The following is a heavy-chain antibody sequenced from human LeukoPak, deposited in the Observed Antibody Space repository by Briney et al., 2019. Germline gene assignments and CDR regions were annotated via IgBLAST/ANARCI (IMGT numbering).Heavy chain of an antibody. J-gene: IGHJ4*02. D-gene: IGHD3-16*02. V-gene: IGHV4-38-2*01. CDR1: GYSISSGYY. CDR3: ARVYVWGSYRSFDY. CDR2: IYHSGST. Sequence: PSETLSLTCAVSGYSISSGYYWGWIRQPPGKGLEWIGSIYHSGSTYYNPSLKSRVTISVDTSKNQFSLKLSSVTAADTAVYYCARVYVWGSYRSFDYWGEGTLVTVSS.